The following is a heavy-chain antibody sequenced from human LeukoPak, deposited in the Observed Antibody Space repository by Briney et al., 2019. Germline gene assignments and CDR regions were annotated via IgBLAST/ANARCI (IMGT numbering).Heavy chain of an antibody. Sequence: GGSLRLTCAASGFTFSSYAMHWVRQAPGKGLEYVSAISSNGGSTYYANSVKGRFTISRDNSKNTLYLQMGSLRAEDMAVYYCARDGAYYYDSSGYYCDYWGQGTLVTVSS. CDR1: GFTFSSYA. CDR3: ARDGAYYYDSSGYYCDY. V-gene: IGHV3-64*01. CDR2: ISSNGGST. D-gene: IGHD3-22*01. J-gene: IGHJ4*02.